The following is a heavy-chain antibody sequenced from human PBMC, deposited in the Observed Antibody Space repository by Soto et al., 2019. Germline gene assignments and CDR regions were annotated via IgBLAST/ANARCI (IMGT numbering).Heavy chain of an antibody. CDR2: ISGSGGST. J-gene: IGHJ6*02. D-gene: IGHD3-22*01. Sequence: EVQLLESGGGLVQPGGSLRLSCAASGFTFSSDAMSWVRQAPGKGLEWVSAISGSGGSTYYADSVKGRFTISRDNSKNTLYLQMTSLRAEDTAVYYCAKVGSFFIDSSGYADVWGQGTTVTVSS. CDR1: GFTFSSDA. CDR3: AKVGSFFIDSSGYADV. V-gene: IGHV3-23*01.